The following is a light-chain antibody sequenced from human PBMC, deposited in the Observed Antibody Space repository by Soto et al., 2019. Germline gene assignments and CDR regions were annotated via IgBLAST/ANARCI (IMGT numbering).Light chain of an antibody. CDR3: ASWDDSLSGRV. J-gene: IGLJ2*01. CDR1: SSNIGGTY. CDR2: RNN. V-gene: IGLV1-47*01. Sequence: QSVLTQPPSASGTPGQRVTISCSGSSSNIGGTYVFWYQQLPGTAPKLLIYRNNQRPSGVPDRFSGSKSGTSASLAISGLRSEDEAYYFCASWDDSLSGRVFGGGTKLTVL.